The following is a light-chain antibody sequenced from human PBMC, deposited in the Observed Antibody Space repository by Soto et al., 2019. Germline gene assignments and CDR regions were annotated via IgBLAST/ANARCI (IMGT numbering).Light chain of an antibody. CDR3: QQSSSFPRT. Sequence: DIQMIQSPSSVAASLGDRFTITCRASQGISNWLAWYQQKPGKAPKLLIYVASSLQSGVPSRLSGSGSGTDFTLTISSLQPEDFATYYCQQSSSFPRTFGQGTRLEIK. V-gene: IGKV1-12*01. J-gene: IGKJ5*01. CDR1: QGISNW. CDR2: VAS.